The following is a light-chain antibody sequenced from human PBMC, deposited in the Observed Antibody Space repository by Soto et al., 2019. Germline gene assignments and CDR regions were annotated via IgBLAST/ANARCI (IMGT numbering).Light chain of an antibody. CDR3: YSYAGSNTWV. V-gene: IGLV2-23*01. J-gene: IGLJ3*02. CDR2: EGS. Sequence: QSALSQPASVSGSPGQSITISCTGTSIDVGNYNLVSWYQQDPGKAPKLMIYEGSKRPSGVSNRFSGSTSGNTASLTISGLQAEDEANYYCYSYAGSNTWVFGGGTKLTVL. CDR1: SIDVGNYNL.